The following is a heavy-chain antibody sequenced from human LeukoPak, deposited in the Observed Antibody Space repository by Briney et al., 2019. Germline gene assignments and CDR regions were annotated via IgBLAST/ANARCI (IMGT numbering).Heavy chain of an antibody. Sequence: GGSLRLSCAASGFTFSNYAMSWVRQAPGKGLEWVSAINGGGGRTYYADSVKGRFTISRDNSKNTVYLQMNSLRAEDTAIYYCAKDDTDYGDYGFDSWGQGTLVTVSS. V-gene: IGHV3-23*01. CDR1: GFTFSNYA. D-gene: IGHD4-17*01. J-gene: IGHJ4*02. CDR2: INGGGGRT. CDR3: AKDDTDYGDYGFDS.